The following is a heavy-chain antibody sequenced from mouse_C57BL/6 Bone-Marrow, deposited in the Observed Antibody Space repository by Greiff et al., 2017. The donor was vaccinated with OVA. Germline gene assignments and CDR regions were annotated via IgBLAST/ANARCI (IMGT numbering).Heavy chain of an antibody. J-gene: IGHJ2*01. CDR3: ARGIYYYGSSRYYFDY. V-gene: IGHV1-81*01. D-gene: IGHD1-1*01. CDR2: IYPRSGNT. CDR1: GYTFTSYG. Sequence: QVQLQQSGAELARPGASVKLSCKASGYTFTSYGISWVKQRTGQGLEWIGEIYPRSGNTYYNEKFKGKATLTADKSSSTAYMELRSLTSEDSAVYFGARGIYYYGSSRYYFDYWGQGTTLTVSS.